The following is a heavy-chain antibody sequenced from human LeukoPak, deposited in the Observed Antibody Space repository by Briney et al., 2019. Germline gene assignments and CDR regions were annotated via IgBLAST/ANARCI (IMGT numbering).Heavy chain of an antibody. D-gene: IGHD2-2*01. Sequence: GGSLRLSCATSGFTFSGYGMHWVRQAPGKGLEWVTVIWSDGSNKYYADSVKGRFTIARDNSKNTLYLQMNGLRAEDTAVYYCARVLLPAVRSPFDYWGQGTLVTVSS. CDR1: GFTFSGYG. CDR2: IWSDGSNK. V-gene: IGHV3-33*01. J-gene: IGHJ4*02. CDR3: ARVLLPAVRSPFDY.